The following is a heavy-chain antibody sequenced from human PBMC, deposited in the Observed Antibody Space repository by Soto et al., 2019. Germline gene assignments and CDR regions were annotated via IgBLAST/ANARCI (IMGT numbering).Heavy chain of an antibody. CDR3: ARVGDCSGGSCYSFILDY. Sequence: QVQLVQSGAEVKKPGSSVKVSCKASGGGFNSYAFSWVRQAPGQGLEWMGALIPSFGTANYAQKFQGRATITADESTTTVYMDLSSLTPDDTAMYFCARVGDCSGGSCYSFILDYWGQGTQVTVSS. CDR1: GGGFNSYA. J-gene: IGHJ4*02. D-gene: IGHD2-15*01. CDR2: LIPSFGTA. V-gene: IGHV1-69*01.